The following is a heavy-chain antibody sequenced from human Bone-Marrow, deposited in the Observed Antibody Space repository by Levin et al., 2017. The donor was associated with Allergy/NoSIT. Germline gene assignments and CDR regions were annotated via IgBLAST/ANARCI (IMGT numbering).Heavy chain of an antibody. V-gene: IGHV3-53*01. Sequence: GGSLRLSCAISGFTVSFNYMSWVRQAPGKGLEWVSAIYSGGTSYYTDSVKGRFTISRDTSRNTLHLQMNSLRPDDTATYFCAGDRYGSATVWGQGTLVTVSS. J-gene: IGHJ4*02. D-gene: IGHD2-15*01. CDR1: GFTVSFNY. CDR3: AGDRYGSATV. CDR2: IYSGGTS.